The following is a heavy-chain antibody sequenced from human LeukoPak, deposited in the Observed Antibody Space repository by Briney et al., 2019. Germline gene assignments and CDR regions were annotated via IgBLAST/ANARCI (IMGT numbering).Heavy chain of an antibody. D-gene: IGHD3-3*01. Sequence: ASVKVSCKTSGYTFTGYFMHWVRQAPGQGLEWMGWINPNSGGTNYAQKFQGRVTMTRDTSISTAYMELSRLRSDDTAVYYCAIGVPFVVGGYYDFWSGYLDYWGQGTLVTVSS. J-gene: IGHJ4*02. CDR3: AIGVPFVVGGYYDFWSGYLDY. V-gene: IGHV1-2*02. CDR1: GYTFTGYF. CDR2: INPNSGGT.